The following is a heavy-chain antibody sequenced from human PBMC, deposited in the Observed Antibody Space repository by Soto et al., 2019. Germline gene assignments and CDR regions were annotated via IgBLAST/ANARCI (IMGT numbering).Heavy chain of an antibody. D-gene: IGHD3-3*01. CDR1: GGSFSGYY. CDR2: INHSGST. CDR3: ARGLITIFGVGPSYYYYGMDV. Sequence: NPSETLSLTCAVYGGSFSGYYWSWIRQPPGKGLEWIGEINHSGSTNYNPSLKSRVTISVDTSKNQFSLKLSSVTAADTAVYYCARGLITIFGVGPSYYYYGMDVWGQGTTVTVSS. V-gene: IGHV4-34*01. J-gene: IGHJ6*02.